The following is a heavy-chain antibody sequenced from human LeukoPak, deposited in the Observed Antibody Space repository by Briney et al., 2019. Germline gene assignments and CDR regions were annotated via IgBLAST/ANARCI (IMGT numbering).Heavy chain of an antibody. CDR3: ARDHSGYFPAFDY. J-gene: IGHJ4*02. CDR2: INTSGNT. Sequence: PSETLSLTCTVSGGSITSGSYYWNWIRQPAGKGLEWIGRINTSGNTNYNPSLKSRVTISVDTSKNQFSLKLSSVTAADTAVYYCARDHSGYFPAFDYWGQGALVTVSS. V-gene: IGHV4-61*02. D-gene: IGHD3-22*01. CDR1: GGSITSGSYY.